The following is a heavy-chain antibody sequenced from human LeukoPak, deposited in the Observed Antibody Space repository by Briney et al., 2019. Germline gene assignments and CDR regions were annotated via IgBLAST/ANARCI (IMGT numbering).Heavy chain of an antibody. CDR3: ARELERWLQPVYGMDV. D-gene: IGHD5-24*01. Sequence: GASVKVSCKASGGTFSSYAISWVRQAPGQELEWMGGIIPIFGTANYAQKFQGRVTITADESTSTAYMELSSLRSEDTAVYYCARELERWLQPVYGMDVWGQGTTVTVSS. V-gene: IGHV1-69*13. CDR2: IIPIFGTA. J-gene: IGHJ6*02. CDR1: GGTFSSYA.